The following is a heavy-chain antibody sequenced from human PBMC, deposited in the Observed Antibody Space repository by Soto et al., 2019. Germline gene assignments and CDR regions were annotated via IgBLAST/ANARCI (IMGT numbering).Heavy chain of an antibody. CDR1: GFTFSSYA. CDR3: AKKEGSSSIDY. Sequence: GGSLRLSCSASGFTFSSYAMSWVRQAPGKGLEWVSAISGSGGSTYYNPSLKSRVTISVDTSKNQFSLKLSSVTTADTAVYYCAKKEGSSSIDYWGQGTLVTVSS. D-gene: IGHD2-2*01. CDR2: ISGSGGST. V-gene: IGHV3-23*01. J-gene: IGHJ4*02.